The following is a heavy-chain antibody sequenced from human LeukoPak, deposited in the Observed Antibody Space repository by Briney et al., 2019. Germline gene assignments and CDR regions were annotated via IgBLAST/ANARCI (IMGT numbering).Heavy chain of an antibody. D-gene: IGHD1-26*01. V-gene: IGHV4-34*01. CDR3: ARDFGATKDY. J-gene: IGHJ4*02. Sequence: PSETLSLTCAVYGGSFSGYYWSWIRQPPGKGLEWIGEINHSGSTNYNPSLKSRVTISVDTSKNQFSLKLSSVTAADTAVYYCARDFGATKDYWGQGTLVTVSS. CDR1: GGSFSGYY. CDR2: INHSGST.